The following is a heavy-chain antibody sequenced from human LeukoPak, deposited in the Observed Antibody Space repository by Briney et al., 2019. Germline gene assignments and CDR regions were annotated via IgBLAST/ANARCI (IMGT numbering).Heavy chain of an antibody. CDR2: IIPILTTP. V-gene: IGHV1-69*13. J-gene: IGHJ6*02. Sequence: ASVMVSCKASGGTFSNDGISWVRQAPGQGLEWMGGIIPILTTPKYAQKFQGRVTISADESTSTAYMELSSLRAEDTALYYCARGAGFKSGRTIHFFGMDVWGQGTTVTVSS. D-gene: IGHD2-21*01. CDR1: GGTFSNDG. CDR3: ARGAGFKSGRTIHFFGMDV.